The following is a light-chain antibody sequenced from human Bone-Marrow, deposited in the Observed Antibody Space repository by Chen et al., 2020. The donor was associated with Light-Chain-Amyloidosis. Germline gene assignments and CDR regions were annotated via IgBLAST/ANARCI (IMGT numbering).Light chain of an antibody. J-gene: IGKJ2*03. Sequence: EIVLTQSPATLSLYQGERATLSCRASQSVGNYLAWYQKKSGQAPRLLIYDASNRATGIPARFSGSGSWTDFTLTISSLEPEDFAIYYCQQRGDWPPYSFGQGTKLEI. CDR1: QSVGNY. CDR2: DAS. CDR3: QQRGDWPPYS. V-gene: IGKV3-11*01.